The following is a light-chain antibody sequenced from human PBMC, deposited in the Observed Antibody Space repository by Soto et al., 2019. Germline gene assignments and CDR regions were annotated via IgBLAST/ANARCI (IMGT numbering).Light chain of an antibody. Sequence: EILMTQSPATLSVSPGERATLSCRASQSISGRLAWYQQKPGQAPRFLMYGASTRATGIPARFSGSGSGTEFTLTISSLQSEDFAVYYCQQYDNWPRTFGQGTKVEV. CDR3: QQYDNWPRT. CDR2: GAS. V-gene: IGKV3-15*01. J-gene: IGKJ1*01. CDR1: QSISGR.